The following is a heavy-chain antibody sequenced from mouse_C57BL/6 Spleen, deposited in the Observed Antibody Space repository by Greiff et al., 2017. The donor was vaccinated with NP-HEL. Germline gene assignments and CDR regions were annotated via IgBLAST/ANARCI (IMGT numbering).Heavy chain of an antibody. D-gene: IGHD1-1*01. CDR3: ARSRYYGSSYDFDY. CDR2: IYPGDGDT. Sequence: QVQLQQSGAELVKPGASVKISCKASGYAFSSYWMNWVKQRPGKGLEWIGQIYPGDGDTNYNGKFEGKATLTADKSSSTAYMQLSSLTSEDSAVYFCARSRYYGSSYDFDYWGQGTTLTVSS. V-gene: IGHV1-80*01. J-gene: IGHJ2*01. CDR1: GYAFSSYW.